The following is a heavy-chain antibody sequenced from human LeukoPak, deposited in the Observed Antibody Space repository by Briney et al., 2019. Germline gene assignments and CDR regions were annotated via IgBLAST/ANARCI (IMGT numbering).Heavy chain of an antibody. CDR3: ARDGSRGYDMDY. CDR2: ISSRSDAI. J-gene: IGHJ4*02. Sequence: GGSLRLSCAASGFTFNTYNMDWVRQAPGKGLEWVSYISSRSDAIYYADSAKGRFTISRDNVKNSLYLQMNSLRAEDTAVYYCARDGSRGYDMDYWGQGTLVTVSS. D-gene: IGHD3-10*01. CDR1: GFTFNTYN. V-gene: IGHV3-48*01.